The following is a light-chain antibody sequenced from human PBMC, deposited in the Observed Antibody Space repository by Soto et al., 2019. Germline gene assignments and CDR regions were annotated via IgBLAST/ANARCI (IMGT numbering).Light chain of an antibody. CDR2: DVS. V-gene: IGLV2-14*01. CDR1: SSDVGGYNY. Sequence: QLVLTQPASVSGSPGQSITISCTGTSSDVGGYNYVSWYQQHPGKAPKLMIYDVSNRPSGVSNRFSGSKSGNTASLTISGLQAEHEADYYCSSYTSSSTYVFGTGTKVTVL. CDR3: SSYTSSSTYV. J-gene: IGLJ1*01.